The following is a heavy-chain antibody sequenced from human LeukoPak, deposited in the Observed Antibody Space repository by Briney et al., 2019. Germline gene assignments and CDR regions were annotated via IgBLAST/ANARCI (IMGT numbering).Heavy chain of an antibody. V-gene: IGHV3-23*01. D-gene: IGHD2-21*01. Sequence: GGSLRLSCAISGLTFHDYAMTWVRQAPGKGLEWVSTIVGDSSKTYYADSVKGRFTISRDNSNYMLCLHMNNLRAEDTAIYYCAKQPYNYYYLDVWGKGTTVTVSS. CDR3: AKQPYNYYYLDV. J-gene: IGHJ6*03. CDR2: IVGDSSKT. CDR1: GLTFHDYA.